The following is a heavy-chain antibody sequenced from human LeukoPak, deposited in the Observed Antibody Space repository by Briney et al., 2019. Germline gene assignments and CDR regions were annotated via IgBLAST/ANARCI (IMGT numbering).Heavy chain of an antibody. V-gene: IGHV1-46*01. CDR3: ARDQEGFDY. CDR1: GYTFTNNY. J-gene: IGHJ4*02. CDR2: IYPRDGST. Sequence: EASVKVSCKASGYTFTNNYLHWVRQAPGQGLEWMGMIYPRDGSTSYAQNFQGRVTVTRDTSTTTVHMELRGLRSEDTAVYYCARDQEGFDYWGRGTVVTVSS.